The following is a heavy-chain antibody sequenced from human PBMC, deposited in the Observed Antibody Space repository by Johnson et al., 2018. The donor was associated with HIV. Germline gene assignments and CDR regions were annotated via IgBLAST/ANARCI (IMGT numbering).Heavy chain of an antibody. Sequence: QVQLVESGGGVVQPGRSLRLSCAASGFTFSSYAMHWVRQAPGKGLEWVSVIYSGGRTYYADSVKGRFTISRDNSKNTLYLQMNSLRAEDTAVYYCAREREGAFDIWGQGTMVTVSS. V-gene: IGHV3-NL1*01. CDR2: IYSGGRT. CDR1: GFTFSSYA. J-gene: IGHJ3*02. CDR3: AREREGAFDI.